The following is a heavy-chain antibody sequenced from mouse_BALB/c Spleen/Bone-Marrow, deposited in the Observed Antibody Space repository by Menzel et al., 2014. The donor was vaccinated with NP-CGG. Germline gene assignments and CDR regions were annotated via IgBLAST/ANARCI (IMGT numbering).Heavy chain of an antibody. CDR2: IDPANGNT. V-gene: IGHV14-3*02. D-gene: IGHD4-1*01. CDR3: APLTGTFDY. J-gene: IGHJ2*01. Sequence: VQLQQSGAELVKPGASVKLSCTASGFNIXDTYMHWVKQRPEQGLEWIGRIDPANGNTQYDPKFQDKATITADTSSNTAYLQLSSLTSEDTAVYYCAPLTGTFDYWGQGTTLTVSS. CDR1: GFNIXDTY.